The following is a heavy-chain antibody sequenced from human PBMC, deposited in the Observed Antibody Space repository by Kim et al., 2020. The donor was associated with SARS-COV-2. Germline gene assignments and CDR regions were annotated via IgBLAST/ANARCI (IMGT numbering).Heavy chain of an antibody. V-gene: IGHV5-10-1*01. CDR2: IDPSDSYT. CDR1: GYSFTSYW. D-gene: IGHD3-22*01. J-gene: IGHJ6*02. CDR3: ATSTEVPSYDSSGYPTYYYYYYGMDV. Sequence: GESLKISCKGSGYSFTSYWISWVRQMPGKGLEWMGRIDPSDSYTNYSPSFQGHVTISADKSISTAYLQWSSLKSSDTAMYYCATSTEVPSYDSSGYPTYYYYYYGMDVWGQGTTVTVSS.